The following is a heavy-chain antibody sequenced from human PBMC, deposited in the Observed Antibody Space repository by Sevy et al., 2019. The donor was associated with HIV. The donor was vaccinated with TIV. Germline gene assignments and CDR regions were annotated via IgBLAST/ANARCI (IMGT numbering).Heavy chain of an antibody. CDR1: GFTFSSYA. D-gene: IGHD5-18*01. CDR2: ISYDGSNK. V-gene: IGHV3-30-3*01. J-gene: IGHJ4*02. CDR3: ARAQLIQLWSYFDY. Sequence: GGSLRLSCAASGFTFSSYAMHWVRQAPGKGLEWVAVISYDGSNKYYADSVKGRFTISRDNSKNTLYLQMNSLRAEDTAVYYCARAQLIQLWSYFDYWGQGTLVTVSS.